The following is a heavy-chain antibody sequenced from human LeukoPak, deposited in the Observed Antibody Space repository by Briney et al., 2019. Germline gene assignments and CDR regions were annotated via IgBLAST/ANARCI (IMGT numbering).Heavy chain of an antibody. CDR2: IYYGGNT. Sequence: PSETLSLTCGVSGGSFNSDDYYWNWIRQPPGRGLEWIGYIYYGGNTNYNPSLRSRVTISMDTSKNQFSLKVNSVTAADTAVYYCARDGATGAFDIWGQGTMVTVSS. CDR1: GGSFNSDDYY. D-gene: IGHD5-12*01. V-gene: IGHV4-61*08. CDR3: ARDGATGAFDI. J-gene: IGHJ3*02.